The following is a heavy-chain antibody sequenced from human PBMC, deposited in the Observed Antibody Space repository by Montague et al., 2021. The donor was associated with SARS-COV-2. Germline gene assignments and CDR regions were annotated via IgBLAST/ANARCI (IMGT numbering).Heavy chain of an antibody. J-gene: IGHJ5*02. CDR3: ARARDVVPTTRNWFDP. D-gene: IGHD2-2*01. CDR1: GGSISSGGYY. CDR2: IYFSGST. Sequence: TLSLTCTVSGGSISSGGYYWSWIRQHPGKGLEWIGYIYFSGSTYYTPSLKSRLTISVNTSKNRLSLKLSSVTAADAALYYGARARDVVPTTRNWFDPWGQGTLVTVSS. V-gene: IGHV4-31*03.